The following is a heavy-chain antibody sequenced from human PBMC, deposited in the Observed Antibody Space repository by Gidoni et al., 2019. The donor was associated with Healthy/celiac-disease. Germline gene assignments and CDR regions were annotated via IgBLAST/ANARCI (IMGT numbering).Heavy chain of an antibody. Sequence: EVQLLESGGGLVQPGGSLRLSCAASGFTFSSYAMSGVRQAPGKWLEWVSAISGSGGSTYYADSVKGRFTISRDNSKNTLYLQMNSLRAEDTAVYYCAKDDQSLAGMATTILGAFDIWGQGTMVTVSS. J-gene: IGHJ3*02. CDR1: GFTFSSYA. D-gene: IGHD5-12*01. CDR3: AKDDQSLAGMATTILGAFDI. CDR2: ISGSGGST. V-gene: IGHV3-23*01.